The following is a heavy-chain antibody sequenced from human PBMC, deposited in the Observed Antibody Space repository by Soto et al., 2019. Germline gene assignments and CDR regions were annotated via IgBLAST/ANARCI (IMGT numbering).Heavy chain of an antibody. V-gene: IGHV1-8*01. CDR3: ARGKRGVVPAAHPVDY. D-gene: IGHD2-2*01. Sequence: GASVKVSCKASGYRFTSYDINWVRQATGQGLEWMGWMNPNSGNTGYAQKFQGRVTMTRNTSISTAYMELSSLRSEDTAVYYCARGKRGVVPAAHPVDYWGQGTLVTVSS. CDR2: MNPNSGNT. CDR1: GYRFTSYD. J-gene: IGHJ4*02.